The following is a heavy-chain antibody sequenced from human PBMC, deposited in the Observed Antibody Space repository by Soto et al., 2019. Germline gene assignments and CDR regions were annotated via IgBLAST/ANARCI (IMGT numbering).Heavy chain of an antibody. J-gene: IGHJ4*02. CDR3: ARDLMIVVPSRSGD. CDR1: GYTFTSYD. V-gene: IGHV1-8*01. Sequence: QVQLVQSGAEVKKPGASVKVSCKASGYTFTSYDINWVRQATGQGLEWLGWMNPNSGNTGYAQKFQGRVTMTRNTSISTAYMELSSLRSEDTAVYYCARDLMIVVPSRSGDWGQGTLVTVSS. CDR2: MNPNSGNT. D-gene: IGHD3-22*01.